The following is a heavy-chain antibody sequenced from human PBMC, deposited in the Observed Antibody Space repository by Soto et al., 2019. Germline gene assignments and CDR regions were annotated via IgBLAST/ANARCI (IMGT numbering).Heavy chain of an antibody. J-gene: IGHJ4*02. V-gene: IGHV4-39*01. CDR2: IYYSGST. D-gene: IGHD3-3*01. CDR1: GGSISSSSYY. CDR3: ATPFWSGPAQDY. Sequence: PSETLSLTCTVSGGSISSSSYYWGWIRQPPGKGLEWIGSIYYSGSTYYNPSLKSRVTISVDTSKNQFSMKLSSVTAADTAVYYCATPFWSGPAQDYWGQGTLVTVSS.